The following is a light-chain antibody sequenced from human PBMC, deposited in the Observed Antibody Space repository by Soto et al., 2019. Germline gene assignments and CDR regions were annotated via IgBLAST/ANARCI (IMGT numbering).Light chain of an antibody. Sequence: DIPMTQSPSTLSASVGDRVTITCRASQSISSWLAWYQQKPGKAPKLLIYKASSLESGVPSRFSGSGSGTEFTLTIXSLQPDDYXTYYCQEYNSHSRYTFXXXT. J-gene: IGKJ2*01. CDR1: QSISSW. CDR3: QEYNSHSRYT. CDR2: KAS. V-gene: IGKV1-5*03.